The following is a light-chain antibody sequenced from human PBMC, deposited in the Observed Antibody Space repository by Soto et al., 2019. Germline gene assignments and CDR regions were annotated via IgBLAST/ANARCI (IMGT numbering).Light chain of an antibody. CDR2: DTS. CDR3: QTRSNWPLT. Sequence: EIVLTQSPATLSLSPGERATLSCRTSQSVGRNLAWYHQKAGQAPRLLMYDTSNRATGIPARFSGSGSGTDFTLTISSLEPEDFGVYYCQTRSNWPLTFGGGTKVEIK. CDR1: QSVGRN. V-gene: IGKV3-11*01. J-gene: IGKJ4*01.